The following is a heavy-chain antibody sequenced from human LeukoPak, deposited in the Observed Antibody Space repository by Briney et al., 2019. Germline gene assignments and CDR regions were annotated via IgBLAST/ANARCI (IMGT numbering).Heavy chain of an antibody. J-gene: IGHJ4*02. CDR3: TREGPDY. Sequence: ASVEVSCKASGYTFTNYDINWVRQATGQGLEWMGYKNPNSGSSAYAQKFQGRVTITTDASISTDYMEVSGLRSEDTDLYYCTREGPDYWGQGTLVTVS. CDR2: KNPNSGSS. CDR1: GYTFTNYD. V-gene: IGHV1-8*01.